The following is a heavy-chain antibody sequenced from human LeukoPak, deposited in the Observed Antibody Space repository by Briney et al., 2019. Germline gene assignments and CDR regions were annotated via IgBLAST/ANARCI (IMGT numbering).Heavy chain of an antibody. CDR3: ARSPGSYHSKRYFDY. CDR1: GYTFTSHY. Sequence: GASVKVSCKASGYTFTSHYMHWVRQAPGQGLEWMGIINPSGSSTNYAQNFQGRVTVTRDTSTSTLFMELSGLRSEDTAVYYCARSPGSYHSKRYFDYWGQGTLVTVSS. CDR2: INPSGSST. J-gene: IGHJ4*02. D-gene: IGHD3-10*01. V-gene: IGHV1-46*01.